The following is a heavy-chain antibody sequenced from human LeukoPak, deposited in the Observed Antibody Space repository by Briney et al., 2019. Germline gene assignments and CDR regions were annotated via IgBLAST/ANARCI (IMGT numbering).Heavy chain of an antibody. CDR2: INHSGST. Sequence: PSETLSLTCAVYGGSFSGYYWSWIRQPPGKGLDWIGEINHSGSTNYNPSLKSRVTISVDTSKNQFSLKLSSVTAADTAVYYCARSSFLTMIHKTPFDYWGQGTLVTVSS. CDR1: GGSFSGYY. CDR3: ARSSFLTMIHKTPFDY. J-gene: IGHJ4*02. D-gene: IGHD3-22*01. V-gene: IGHV4-34*01.